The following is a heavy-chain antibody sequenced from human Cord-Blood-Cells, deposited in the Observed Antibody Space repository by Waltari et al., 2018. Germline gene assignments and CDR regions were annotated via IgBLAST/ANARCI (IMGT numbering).Heavy chain of an antibody. V-gene: IGHV1-69*01. CDR1: GGTFSSYA. D-gene: IGHD3-10*01. CDR2: IIPIFGTA. CDR3: ASDQIISDYYYYGMDV. J-gene: IGHJ6*02. Sequence: QVQLVQSGAEVKKPGYPVTVSCKASGGTFSSYAISWVRQATGQGLEWMGGIIPIFGTANHAQKFQGRVTMTADESTSTAYMELSSLRSEDTAVYYCASDQIISDYYYYGMDVWGQGTTVTVSS.